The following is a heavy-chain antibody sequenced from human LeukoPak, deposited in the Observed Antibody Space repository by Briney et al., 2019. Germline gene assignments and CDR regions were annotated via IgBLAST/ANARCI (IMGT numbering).Heavy chain of an antibody. CDR1: GFTFSSYG. CDR3: AREMWDSYGYVDY. V-gene: IGHV3-33*01. J-gene: IGHJ4*02. D-gene: IGHD5-18*01. Sequence: PGRSLRLSCAASGFTFSSYGVHWVRQAPGKGLEWVAVIWYDGSHKYYADSVKGRFTISRDNSKNTLYLQMNSLRAEDTAVYYCAREMWDSYGYVDYWGQGTLVTVSS. CDR2: IWYDGSHK.